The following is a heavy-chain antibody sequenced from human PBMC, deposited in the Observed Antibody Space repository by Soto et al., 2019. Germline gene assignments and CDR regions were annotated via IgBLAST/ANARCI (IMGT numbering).Heavy chain of an antibody. Sequence: SETLSLTCTVSGGSISSYYWSWIRQPPGKGLEWIGYIYYSGSTNYNPSLKSRVTISVDTSKNQFSLKLSSVTAADTAVYYCARVLSRVGALNWFDPWGQGTLVTVSS. J-gene: IGHJ5*02. CDR1: GGSISSYY. V-gene: IGHV4-59*01. D-gene: IGHD1-26*01. CDR3: ARVLSRVGALNWFDP. CDR2: IYYSGST.